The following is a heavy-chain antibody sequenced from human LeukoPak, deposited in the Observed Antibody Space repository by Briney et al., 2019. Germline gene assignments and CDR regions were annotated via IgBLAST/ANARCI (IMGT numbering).Heavy chain of an antibody. CDR2: IKQDGSEK. CDR3: AREIRYYDFWSGYYNPTFMDV. V-gene: IGHV3-7*01. CDR1: GFTFSTYC. D-gene: IGHD3-3*01. J-gene: IGHJ6*03. Sequence: GGSLRLSCAASGFTFSTYCMTWLRQTPGKGLEWVANIKQDGSEKYHVDSVKGRFTISRDNAKNSLYLQMNSLRAEDTAVYYCAREIRYYDFWSGYYNPTFMDVWGKGTTVTVSS.